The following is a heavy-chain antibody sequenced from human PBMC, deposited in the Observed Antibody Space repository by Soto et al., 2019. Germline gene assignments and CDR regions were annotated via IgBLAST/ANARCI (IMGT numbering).Heavy chain of an antibody. Sequence: QVQLVQSGAEVKKPGSSVKVSCKASGGTFSTYGISWVRQAPGQGLEWMGGITAISGAANYAPKFQGRVTITADESTSTAYMELNSLRSEASAVYYCARSEAVRSEAGTTVVGPNNWLDPWGQGTLVIVSS. CDR1: GGTFSTYG. V-gene: IGHV1-69*01. D-gene: IGHD1-7*01. CDR2: ITAISGAA. J-gene: IGHJ5*02. CDR3: ARSEAVRSEAGTTVVGPNNWLDP.